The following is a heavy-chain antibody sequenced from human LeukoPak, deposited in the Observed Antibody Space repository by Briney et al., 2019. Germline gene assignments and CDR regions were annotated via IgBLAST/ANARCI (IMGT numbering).Heavy chain of an antibody. Sequence: ASVKVSCKASGYTFASYDINWVRQATGQGLEWMGWMNPNSGNTGYAQKSQGRVTMTRNTSISTAYMELSSLRSEDTAVYYCARGLSVFEFDYWGQGTLVTVSS. D-gene: IGHD3-16*02. CDR3: ARGLSVFEFDY. J-gene: IGHJ4*02. CDR1: GYTFASYD. CDR2: MNPNSGNT. V-gene: IGHV1-8*01.